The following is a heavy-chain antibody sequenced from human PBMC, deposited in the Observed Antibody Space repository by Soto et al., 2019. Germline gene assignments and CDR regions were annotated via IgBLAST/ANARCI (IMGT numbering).Heavy chain of an antibody. CDR1: GFTFSSYA. V-gene: IGHV3-23*01. CDR3: ARDVDTTSHLNWFDP. J-gene: IGHJ5*02. D-gene: IGHD5-18*01. CDR2: IRGTGGGST. Sequence: GGSLRLSCAASGFTFSSYAMNWVRQAPGKGLEWVSAIRGTGGGSTYYADSVKGRFTISRDNSKNTLYLQMDSLKVEDTAVYYCARDVDTTSHLNWFDPWGQGVMVTVSS.